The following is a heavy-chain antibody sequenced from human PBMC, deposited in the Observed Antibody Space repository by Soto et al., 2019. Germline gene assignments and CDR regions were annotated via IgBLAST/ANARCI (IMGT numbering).Heavy chain of an antibody. CDR1: GGSISGSNYY. J-gene: IGHJ6*02. D-gene: IGHD3-22*01. CDR3: ASSLLYYYDSSGYYRDYYYGMEV. CDR2: IYYSGDT. Sequence: PSETLSLTCTVSGGSISGSNYYWGWIRQPPGKGLEWIATIYYSGDTYYNPSLKSRVTISVDTSKNQFSLRAEDTAVYYCASSLLYYYDSSGYYRDYYYGMEVWGQGTTVTVSS. V-gene: IGHV4-39*01.